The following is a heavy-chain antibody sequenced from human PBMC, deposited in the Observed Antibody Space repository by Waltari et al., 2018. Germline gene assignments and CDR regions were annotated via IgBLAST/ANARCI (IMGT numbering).Heavy chain of an antibody. CDR1: GFRVNADA. CDR3: AREEVLSATFDH. CDR2: LWYDGTDK. V-gene: IGHV3-33*08. D-gene: IGHD2-15*01. Sequence: QVQLMESGGDVVQPGSSLSLSCEGTGFRVNADAMQWVRQAPGKGLEWVAGLWYDGTDKKYSDSVKCRFTVSKDNSKNTLYLHMDTLRGEDTAVYFCAREEVLSATFDHWGRGTLVTVAS. J-gene: IGHJ4*02.